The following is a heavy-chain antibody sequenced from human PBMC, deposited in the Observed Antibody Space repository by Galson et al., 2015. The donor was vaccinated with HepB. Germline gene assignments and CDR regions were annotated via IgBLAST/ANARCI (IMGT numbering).Heavy chain of an antibody. CDR3: ARDLAGTPMSYGMDV. CDR1: GYTFTSYG. D-gene: IGHD1-1*01. CDR2: ISAYNGNT. Sequence: SVKVSCKASGYTFTSYGISWVRQAPGQGLEWMGWISAYNGNTNYAQKLQGRVTMTTDTSTSTAYMELRSLRSDDTAVYYCARDLAGTPMSYGMDVWGQGTTVTVSS. J-gene: IGHJ6*02. V-gene: IGHV1-18*04.